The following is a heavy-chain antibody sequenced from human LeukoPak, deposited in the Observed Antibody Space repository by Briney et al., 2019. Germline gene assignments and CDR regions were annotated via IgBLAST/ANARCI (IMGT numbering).Heavy chain of an antibody. V-gene: IGHV1-69-2*01. CDR3: ATFTIFGNWFDP. Sequence: ASVKISCKVSGYTFTDYYMHWVRQAPGKGLEWMGLVDPEDGETIYAEKFQGRVTITADTSTDTAYMELSSLRSEDTAVYYCATFTIFGNWFDPWGQGTLVTVSS. D-gene: IGHD3-3*01. J-gene: IGHJ5*02. CDR2: VDPEDGET. CDR1: GYTFTDYY.